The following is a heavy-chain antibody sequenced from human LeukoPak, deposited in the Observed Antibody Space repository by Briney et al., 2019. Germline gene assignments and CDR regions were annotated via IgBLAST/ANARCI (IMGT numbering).Heavy chain of an antibody. CDR1: GFTFSSYG. V-gene: IGHV3-30*18. D-gene: IGHD5-18*01. J-gene: IGHJ4*02. CDR3: AKQIQLWLGVFDY. Sequence: GGSLRLSCAASGFTFSSYGMHWVRQAPGKGLEWVAVISYDGSNKYYADSVKGRFTISRDNSKNTLYLQMNSLRAEDTAVYYCAKQIQLWLGVFDYWGQGTLVTVSS. CDR2: ISYDGSNK.